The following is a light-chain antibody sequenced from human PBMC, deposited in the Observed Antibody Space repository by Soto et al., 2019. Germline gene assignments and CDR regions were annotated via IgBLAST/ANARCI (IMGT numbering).Light chain of an antibody. J-gene: IGLJ3*02. CDR3: SSYAGSNNWV. Sequence: QSALTQPPSESGSPGQSVTISCTGTSSDVGGYSFVSWYQQHPGKAPKLMIYEVNKRPSGVPDRFSGSKSGNTASLTVSGLQAEDEADYYCSSYAGSNNWVFGGGTKLTVL. CDR2: EVN. V-gene: IGLV2-8*01. CDR1: SSDVGGYSF.